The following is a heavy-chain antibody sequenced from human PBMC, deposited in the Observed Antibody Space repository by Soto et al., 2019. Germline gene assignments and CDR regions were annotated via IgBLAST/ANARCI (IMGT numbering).Heavy chain of an antibody. J-gene: IGHJ6*02. CDR3: ARAGYCSGGSCELSGTDYGMDV. D-gene: IGHD2-15*01. Sequence: LGLSYAASGFPFSSYGMHWVPPAPVKGRMWVGVIWYDGSNKYYADSVKGRFTISRDNSKNTLYLQMNSLRAEDTAVYYCARAGYCSGGSCELSGTDYGMDVWGQGTTVTVSS. V-gene: IGHV3-33*01. CDR1: GFPFSSYG. CDR2: IWYDGSNK.